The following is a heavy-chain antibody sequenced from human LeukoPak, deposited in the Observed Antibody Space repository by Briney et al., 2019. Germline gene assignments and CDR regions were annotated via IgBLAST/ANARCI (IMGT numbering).Heavy chain of an antibody. Sequence: PSETLSLTCAVYGGSFSGYYWSWIRQPPGKGLEWIGEINHSGSTNYNPSLKSRVTISVDTSKNQFSLKLSSVTAADTAVYYCARGKYYDYVWGSYRSVNWFDPWGQGTLVTVS. V-gene: IGHV4-34*01. CDR2: INHSGST. J-gene: IGHJ5*02. CDR3: ARGKYYDYVWGSYRSVNWFDP. CDR1: GGSFSGYY. D-gene: IGHD3-16*02.